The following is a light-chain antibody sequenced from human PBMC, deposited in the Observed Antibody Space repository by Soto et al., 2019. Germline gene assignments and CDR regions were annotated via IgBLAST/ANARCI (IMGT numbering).Light chain of an antibody. CDR2: AAS. V-gene: IGKV1-39*01. J-gene: IGKJ1*01. CDR1: QSISSY. CDR3: QQSYSTPRT. Sequence: DIQMTQSPSSLSASVGDRVTITCRASQSISSYLNWYQQKPGKAPKLLIYAASSLQSGVPSRFSGSGSGTDFTLTIIILQPEYFATYYCQQSYSTPRTFGQGTKVDIK.